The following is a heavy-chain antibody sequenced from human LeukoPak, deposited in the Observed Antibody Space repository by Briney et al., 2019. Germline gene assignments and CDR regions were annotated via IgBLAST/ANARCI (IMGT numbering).Heavy chain of an antibody. CDR1: GGSISSDY. V-gene: IGHV4-59*01. J-gene: IGHJ4*02. D-gene: IGHD3-22*01. CDR3: ARATWLPVGLYYYDSSGYYYYFDY. CDR2: IYYSGST. Sequence: SETLSLTCTVSGGSISSDYWSWIRQPPGKGLEWIGYIYYSGSTNYNPSLKSRVTISVDTSKNQFSLKLSSVTAADTAVYYCARATWLPVGLYYYDSSGYYYYFDYWGQGTLVTVSS.